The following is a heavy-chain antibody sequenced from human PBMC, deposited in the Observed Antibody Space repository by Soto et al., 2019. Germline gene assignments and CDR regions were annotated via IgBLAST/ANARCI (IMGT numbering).Heavy chain of an antibody. V-gene: IGHV1-69*01. CDR1: GGTFSSYA. CDR2: IIPIFGTA. J-gene: IGHJ6*02. D-gene: IGHD3-16*02. Sequence: QVQLVQSGAEVKKPGSSVKVSCKASGGTFSSYAISWVRQAPGQGLEWMGGIIPIFGTANYAQKFQGRFTITADESTSTAYRELSSLRSEDTAVYYCARSKAYDYVWGSYRRHPELYGMDVWGQGTTVTVSS. CDR3: ARSKAYDYVWGSYRRHPELYGMDV.